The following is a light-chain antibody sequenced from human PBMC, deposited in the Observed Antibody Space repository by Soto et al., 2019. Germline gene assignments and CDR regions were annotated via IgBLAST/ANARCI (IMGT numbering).Light chain of an antibody. Sequence: QSALTQPRSVSGSPGQSVTISCTGTSSDVGGYNYVSWYQQHPGKAPKLIIYDVTKRPSGVPDRFSGSKSGNTASLTISGLQAEDEADYYCCSYADSHFGFGGGTKLTVL. V-gene: IGLV2-11*01. J-gene: IGLJ3*02. CDR3: CSYADSHFG. CDR2: DVT. CDR1: SSDVGGYNY.